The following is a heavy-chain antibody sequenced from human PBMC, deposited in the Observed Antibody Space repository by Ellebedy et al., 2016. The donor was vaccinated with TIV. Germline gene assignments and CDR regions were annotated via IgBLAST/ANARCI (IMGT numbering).Heavy chain of an antibody. D-gene: IGHD4-11*01. J-gene: IGHJ4*02. Sequence: GESLKISCAASGFTFTSYAMTWVRQAPGKGLEWVSSITHNGATTYYADSVKGRFTISRDNSRNTLYLQMNSLRVDDTAVYYCTLYNYWGQGTLVTVSS. CDR3: TLYNY. V-gene: IGHV3-23*01. CDR1: GFTFTSYA. CDR2: ITHNGATT.